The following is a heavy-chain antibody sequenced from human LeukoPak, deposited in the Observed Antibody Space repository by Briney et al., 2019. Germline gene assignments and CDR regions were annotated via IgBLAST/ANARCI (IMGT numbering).Heavy chain of an antibody. CDR1: GFTFSKAW. CDR3: ARHHITMVRGVIIPPWFDP. Sequence: GSLRLSCAASGFTFSKAWMSWIRQPPGKGLEWIGEINHSGSTNYNPSLKSRVTISVDTSKNQFSLKLSSVTAADTAVYYCARHHITMVRGVIIPPWFDPWGQGSLVTVSS. J-gene: IGHJ5*02. V-gene: IGHV4-34*01. D-gene: IGHD3-10*01. CDR2: INHSGST.